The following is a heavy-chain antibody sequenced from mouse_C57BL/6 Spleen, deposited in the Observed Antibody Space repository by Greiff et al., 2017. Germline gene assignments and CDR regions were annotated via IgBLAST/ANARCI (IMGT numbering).Heavy chain of an antibody. CDR2: INPNNGGT. D-gene: IGHD2-1*01. CDR3: ARDYGNFHFDY. J-gene: IGHJ2*01. V-gene: IGHV1-18*01. Sequence: VQLQQSGPELVKPGASVKIPCKASGYTFTDYYMDWVKQSHGKSLEWIGDINPNNGGTIYNQKFKGKATLTVDKSSSTAYMELRSLTSEDTAVYYCARDYGNFHFDYWGQGTTLTVSS. CDR1: GYTFTDYY.